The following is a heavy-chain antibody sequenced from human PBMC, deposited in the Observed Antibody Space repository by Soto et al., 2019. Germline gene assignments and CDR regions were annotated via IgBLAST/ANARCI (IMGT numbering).Heavy chain of an antibody. CDR1: GLTLRNHW. D-gene: IGHD2-8*01. CDR3: AKACFNGVCYGDY. Sequence: EVQLVESGGGLVQPGGSLRLSCAVSGLTLRNHWVHWVRQAPGEGLVWVAYINIDGSSTNYADSVKGRFTISRDNAKNSLYLQVTSRRAEDTAVYYSAKACFNGVCYGDYWGPGILVTVSS. CDR2: INIDGSST. J-gene: IGHJ4*02. V-gene: IGHV3-74*01.